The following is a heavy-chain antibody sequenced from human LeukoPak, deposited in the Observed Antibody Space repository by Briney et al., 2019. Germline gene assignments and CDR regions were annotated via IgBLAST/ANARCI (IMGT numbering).Heavy chain of an antibody. J-gene: IGHJ6*02. CDR1: DFSFSNYG. V-gene: IGHV3-30*18. CDR3: AKDRLFGSGLNGPHYYYGMDV. CDR2: ILYDGNNK. D-gene: IGHD1-26*01. Sequence: PGRSLRLSCAASDFSFSNYGMHWVRQAPGKGLEWVSVILYDGNNKHYADSVKGRFTISRDNSNNMLYLQMHSLRPEDTAVYYCAKDRLFGSGLNGPHYYYGMDVWGQGTTVTVSS.